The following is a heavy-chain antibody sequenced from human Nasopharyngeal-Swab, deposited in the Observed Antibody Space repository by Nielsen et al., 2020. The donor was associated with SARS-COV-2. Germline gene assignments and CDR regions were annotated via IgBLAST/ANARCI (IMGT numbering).Heavy chain of an antibody. CDR2: ISWNNGNI. V-gene: IGHV3-9*01. J-gene: IGHJ4*02. Sequence: SLKISCVASGFSFDDYAMHWVRQVPGKGLEWVSGISWNNGNIGYADSVEGRFTISRDNVKNSLYLEMNSLRAEDTAVYYCAKDGYSSSSRLDYWGQGVRVTVSS. D-gene: IGHD4-11*01. CDR1: GFSFDDYA. CDR3: AKDGYSSSSRLDY.